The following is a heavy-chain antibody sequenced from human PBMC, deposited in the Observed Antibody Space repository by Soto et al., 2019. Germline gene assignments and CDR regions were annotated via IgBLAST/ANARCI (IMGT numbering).Heavy chain of an antibody. J-gene: IGHJ4*02. CDR2: ISGSGGST. CDR1: GFTFSSYA. Sequence: GGSLRLSCAASGFTFSSYAMSWVRQAPGKGLEWVSAISGSGGSTYYADSVKGRFTISRDNSKNTLYLQMNSLRAEDTAVYYCAKDGGGPNYDYIWGSYRSPSLFDYWGQGTLVTVSS. CDR3: AKDGGGPNYDYIWGSYRSPSLFDY. D-gene: IGHD3-16*02. V-gene: IGHV3-23*01.